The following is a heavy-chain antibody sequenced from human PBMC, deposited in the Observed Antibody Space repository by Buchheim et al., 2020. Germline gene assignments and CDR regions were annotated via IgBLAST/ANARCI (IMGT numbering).Heavy chain of an antibody. CDR3: ARGAHVTVAGTEDY. J-gene: IGHJ4*02. D-gene: IGHD6-19*01. CDR2: INDVGSMI. V-gene: IGHV3-74*01. CDR1: GFTFRGYW. Sequence: EVQLVVSGGGLVQPGGSLRLSCVASGFTFRGYWMHWVRQVPGKGLVWVSYINDVGSMISYADSVKGRFTISRDNAKNTLSLQMNSLRAEDTAIYYCARGAHVTVAGTEDYWGQGTL.